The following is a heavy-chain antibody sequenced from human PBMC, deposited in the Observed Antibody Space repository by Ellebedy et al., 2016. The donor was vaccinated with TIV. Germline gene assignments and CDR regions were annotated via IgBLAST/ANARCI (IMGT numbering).Heavy chain of an antibody. CDR3: ARDERSTSCYDY. Sequence: ASVKVSCKASGYTFTSYDINWVRQATGQGLEWMGWMNPNSGNTGYAQKFQGRVTITADKSTSTAYMELSSLRSEDTAVYYCARDERSTSCYDYWGQGTLVTVSS. D-gene: IGHD2-2*01. CDR1: GYTFTSYD. CDR2: MNPNSGNT. V-gene: IGHV1-8*01. J-gene: IGHJ4*02.